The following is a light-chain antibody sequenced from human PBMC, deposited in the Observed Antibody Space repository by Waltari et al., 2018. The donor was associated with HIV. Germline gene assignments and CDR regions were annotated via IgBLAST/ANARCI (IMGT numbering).Light chain of an antibody. V-gene: IGKV3-15*01. CDR3: QQYSNWPRT. Sequence: EIVMTQSPATLSVSPGERATLSCRAGQSVSSYLAWYQQKPGQAPRLLIYGASTRATGIPARFSGGGSGTEFTLTISSLQSEDSAVYYCQQYSNWPRTFGQGTKVEIK. J-gene: IGKJ1*01. CDR1: QSVSSY. CDR2: GAS.